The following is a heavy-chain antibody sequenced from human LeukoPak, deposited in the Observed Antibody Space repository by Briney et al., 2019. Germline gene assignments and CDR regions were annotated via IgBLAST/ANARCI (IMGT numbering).Heavy chain of an antibody. V-gene: IGHV4-39*02. D-gene: IGHD3-9*01. CDR3: ARRGDILTDYAFDY. J-gene: IGHJ4*02. Sequence: SETLSLTCSVSGGSINSNSHHWDWIRQAPGKGLEWIGNIYYSGTTSYNPSLKSRVTISVDTSKNHFSLTLSSVTAADTAVYYCARRGDILTDYAFDYWGQGTLVCASS. CDR1: GGSINSNSHH. CDR2: IYYSGTT.